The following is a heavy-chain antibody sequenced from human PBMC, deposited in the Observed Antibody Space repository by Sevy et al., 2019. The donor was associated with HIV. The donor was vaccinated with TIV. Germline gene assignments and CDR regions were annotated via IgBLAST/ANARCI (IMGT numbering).Heavy chain of an antibody. CDR3: AREGVDCTNGVCFPYYYYGMDV. Sequence: SETLSLTCTVSGGSISSGDYYWSWIRHPPGKGLEWIGYIYYSGSTYYNPSLKSRVTISVDTSKNQFSLKLSSVTAADTAVYYCAREGVDCTNGVCFPYYYYGMDVWGQGTTVTVSS. V-gene: IGHV4-30-4*01. D-gene: IGHD2-8*01. CDR2: IYYSGST. CDR1: GGSISSGDYY. J-gene: IGHJ6*02.